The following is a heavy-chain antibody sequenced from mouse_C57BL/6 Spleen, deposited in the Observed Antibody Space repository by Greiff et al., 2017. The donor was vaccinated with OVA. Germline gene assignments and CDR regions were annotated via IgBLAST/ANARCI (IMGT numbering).Heavy chain of an antibody. D-gene: IGHD2-5*01. CDR3: ARSDYSNYLYFDV. Sequence: VQLKESGAELVKPGASVKISCKASGYAFSSYWMNWVKQRPGKGLEWIGQIYPGDGDTNYNGKFKGKATLTADKSSSTAYMQLSSLTSEDSAVYFCARSDYSNYLYFDVWGTGTTVTVSS. V-gene: IGHV1-80*01. J-gene: IGHJ1*03. CDR1: GYAFSSYW. CDR2: IYPGDGDT.